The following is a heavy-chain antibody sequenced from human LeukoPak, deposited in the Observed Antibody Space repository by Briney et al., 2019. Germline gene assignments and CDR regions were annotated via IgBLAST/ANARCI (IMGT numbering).Heavy chain of an antibody. Sequence: PSETLPLTCTVSGGSVSSGSYYWSWIRQPPGKGLEWIGYIYYSGSTNYNPSLKSRVTISVDTSKNQFSLKLSSVTAADTAVYYCARDRYYYYGMDVWGQGTTVTVSS. CDR2: IYYSGST. V-gene: IGHV4-61*01. CDR3: ARDRYYYYGMDV. CDR1: GGSVSSGSYY. J-gene: IGHJ6*02.